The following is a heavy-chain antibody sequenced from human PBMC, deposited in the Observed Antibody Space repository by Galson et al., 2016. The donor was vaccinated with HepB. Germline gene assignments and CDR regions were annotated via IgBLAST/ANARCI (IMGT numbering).Heavy chain of an antibody. CDR1: GYTFTSYG. D-gene: IGHD3-9*01. V-gene: IGHV1-18*01. Sequence: SVKVSCKASGYTFTSYGISWVRQAPGQGLEWMGWISAYNGNTNYAQILQVRVTMTTDTSTSTAYMDLRSLRSDDTAVYYCARDSPGLRDFHWSRDYWGQGTLVTVSS. J-gene: IGHJ4*02. CDR2: ISAYNGNT. CDR3: ARDSPGLRDFHWSRDY.